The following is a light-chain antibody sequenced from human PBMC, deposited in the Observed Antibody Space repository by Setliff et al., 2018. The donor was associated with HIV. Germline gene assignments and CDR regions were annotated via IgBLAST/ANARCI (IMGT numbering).Light chain of an antibody. Sequence: QAVVTQESSLAVSPGATATLTCESSTGTVTSGHFPYWFQQKPGQAPRALIYNTDVKHSWTPARFSGSLLGGKAALTLSGAKTEDEAEYYCLLAYDNVIVFGGRTKVTVL. CDR2: NTD. V-gene: IGLV7-46*01. CDR3: LLAYDNVIV. CDR1: TGTVTSGHF. J-gene: IGLJ3*02.